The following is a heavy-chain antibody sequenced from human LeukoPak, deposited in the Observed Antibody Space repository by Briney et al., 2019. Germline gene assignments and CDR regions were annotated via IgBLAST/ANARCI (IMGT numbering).Heavy chain of an antibody. CDR2: IYPDDSET. D-gene: IGHD3-22*01. CDR1: GYRFTTDY. Sequence: GESLKISCKASGYRFTTDYIGWVRQMPGKGLKWMGIIYPDDSETNYSPSFQGHVSMSVDKSITTAYLQWSSLKASDTAIYYCARQAYGSHFDAFDIWGQGTMVTVSS. CDR3: ARQAYGSHFDAFDI. V-gene: IGHV5-51*01. J-gene: IGHJ3*02.